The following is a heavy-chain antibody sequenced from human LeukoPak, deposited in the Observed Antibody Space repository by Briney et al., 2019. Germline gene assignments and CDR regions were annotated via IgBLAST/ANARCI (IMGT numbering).Heavy chain of an antibody. CDR3: ARAEQLGGLGFHH. D-gene: IGHD6-13*01. CDR1: GGSISRGGYS. J-gene: IGHJ1*01. CDR2: IYHSGST. V-gene: IGHV4-30-2*01. Sequence: SQTLSLTCAVSGGSISRGGYSWSWIRQPPGKGLEWIGYIYHSGSTYYNPSLKSRVTISVDRSKTQFSLKLSSVTAADTAVYYCARAEQLGGLGFHHWGQGTLVTVSS.